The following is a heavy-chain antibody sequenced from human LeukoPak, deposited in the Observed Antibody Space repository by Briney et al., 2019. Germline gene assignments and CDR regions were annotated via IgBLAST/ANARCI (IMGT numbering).Heavy chain of an antibody. D-gene: IGHD2-2*01. CDR3: ARGPGYCTSTSCFPPDY. J-gene: IGHJ4*02. V-gene: IGHV4-34*01. CDR1: GGSFSGYY. Sequence: SETLSLTCAVYGGSFSGYYWSWIRQPPGKGLEWVGEINHSGSTNYNPSLKSRVTISVDTSKNQFSLKLSSVTAADTAVYYCARGPGYCTSTSCFPPDYWGQGILVTV. CDR2: INHSGST.